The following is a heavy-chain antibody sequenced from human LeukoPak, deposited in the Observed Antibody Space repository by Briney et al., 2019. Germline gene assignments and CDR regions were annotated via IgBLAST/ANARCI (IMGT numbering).Heavy chain of an antibody. CDR1: GFTFTNYA. D-gene: IGHD6-19*01. CDR3: ARARIEVSGTGAFDI. Sequence: PGGSLRLSCAASGFTFTNYAMIWVRLAPGRGLEWVSAILVSNSPYYGDSVKGRFTISRDNPENMLYLQMNSLRDEDTALYYCARARIEVSGTGAFDIWGHGTMVTVSS. CDR2: ILVSNSP. V-gene: IGHV3-23*01. J-gene: IGHJ3*02.